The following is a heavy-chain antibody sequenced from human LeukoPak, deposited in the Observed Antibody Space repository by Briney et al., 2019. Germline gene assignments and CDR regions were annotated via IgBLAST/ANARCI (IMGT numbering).Heavy chain of an antibody. CDR1: GFTFSSYA. D-gene: IGHD6-13*01. V-gene: IGHV3-30-3*01. CDR3: ARDMGSSWYYFDY. J-gene: IGHJ4*02. CDR2: ISYDGSNK. Sequence: AGGSLRLSCAASGFTFSSYAMHWDRQAPGKGLEWVAVISYDGSNKYYADSVKGRFTISRDNSKNTLYLQMNSLRAEDTAVYYCARDMGSSWYYFDYWGQGTLVTVSS.